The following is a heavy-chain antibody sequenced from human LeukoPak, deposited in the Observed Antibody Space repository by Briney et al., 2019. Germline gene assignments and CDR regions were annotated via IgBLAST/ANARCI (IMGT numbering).Heavy chain of an antibody. J-gene: IGHJ6*02. CDR1: GFTFSRYG. CDR2: ISYDGSNK. D-gene: IGHD1-1*01. CDR3: AKVRSLLEYYYAMDV. V-gene: IGHV3-30*18. Sequence: GGSLRLSCAASGFTFSRYGMQWVRQAPGKGLEWVAIISYDGSNKYYADSVEGRFTISRDNSKNTLSLLMNSLRAEDTAVFYCAKVRSLLEYYYAMDVWGQGTTVTVS.